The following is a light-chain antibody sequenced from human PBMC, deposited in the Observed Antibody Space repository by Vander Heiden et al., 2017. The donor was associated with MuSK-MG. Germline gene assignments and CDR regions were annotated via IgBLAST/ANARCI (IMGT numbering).Light chain of an antibody. CDR2: MGS. V-gene: IGKV2-28*01. J-gene: IGKJ2*01. CDR1: QSLLHMNGYNY. CDR3: RQALQTPYT. Sequence: DIVMTQSPLSLSVTPGEPASISCRSSQSLLHMNGYNYLDWYLQKPGQSPQLLMYMGSNRASGVPDRFSGSGSGTDFTLEISKVEADDVGVYYCRQALQTPYTFGQGTKLEIE.